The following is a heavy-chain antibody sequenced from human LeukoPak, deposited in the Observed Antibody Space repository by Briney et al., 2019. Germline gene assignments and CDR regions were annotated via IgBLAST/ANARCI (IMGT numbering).Heavy chain of an antibody. CDR1: GYNFTTFW. CDR3: ARGNYYYGMDV. CDR2: IYPGDSDT. V-gene: IGHV5-51*01. J-gene: IGHJ6*02. D-gene: IGHD6-13*01. Sequence: KDGESLKISCKGSGYNFTTFWIAWVRQMPGKGLEWMGIIYPGDSDTRYSPSFQGQVTISADKSISTAYLQWSSLKASDTAMYYCARGNYYYGMDVWGQGTTVTVSS.